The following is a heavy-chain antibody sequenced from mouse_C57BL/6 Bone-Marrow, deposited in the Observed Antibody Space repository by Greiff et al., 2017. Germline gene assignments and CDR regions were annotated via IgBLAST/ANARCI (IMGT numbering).Heavy chain of an antibody. CDR3: ARGATVVARGY. V-gene: IGHV1-22*01. J-gene: IGHJ2*01. Sequence: EVKLVESGPELVKPGASVKMSCKASGYTFTDYNMHWVKQSHGKSLEWIGYINPNNGGTRYNQKFKGKATLTVNKSSSTAYMELRSLTSEDSAVYYCARGATVVARGYWGQGTTLTVSS. D-gene: IGHD1-1*01. CDR1: GYTFTDYN. CDR2: INPNNGGT.